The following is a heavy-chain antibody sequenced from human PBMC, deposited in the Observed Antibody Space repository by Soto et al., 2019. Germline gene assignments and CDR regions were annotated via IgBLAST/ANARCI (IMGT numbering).Heavy chain of an antibody. V-gene: IGHV1-69*02. CDR1: GGTFSSYT. D-gene: IGHD4-17*01. J-gene: IGHJ4*02. Sequence: QVQLVQSGAEVKKPGSSVKVSCKASGGTFSSYTISWVRQAPGQGLEWMGRIIPILGIANYAQKFQGRVAITADKSTSTAYMELSSLRSEDTAVYYCAGEGYGDYEVYWGQGTLVTVSS. CDR3: AGEGYGDYEVY. CDR2: IIPILGIA.